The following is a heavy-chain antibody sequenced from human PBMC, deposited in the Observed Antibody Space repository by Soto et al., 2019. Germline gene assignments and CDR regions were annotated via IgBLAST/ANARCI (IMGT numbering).Heavy chain of an antibody. D-gene: IGHD3-10*01. J-gene: IGHJ4*02. CDR3: ARRGSGSYSDY. Sequence: QLQLQESGPGLVNPSETLSLTCTVSGGSISSSSYYWGWIRQPPGKGLEWIGSIYYSGSTYYNPSLKSRVTISVDTSKNQFSLKLSSVTAADTAVYYCARRGSGSYSDYWGQGTLVTVSS. CDR1: GGSISSSSYY. V-gene: IGHV4-39*01. CDR2: IYYSGST.